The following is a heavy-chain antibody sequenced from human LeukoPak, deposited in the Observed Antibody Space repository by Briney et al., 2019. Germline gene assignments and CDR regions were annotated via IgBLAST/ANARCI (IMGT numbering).Heavy chain of an antibody. J-gene: IGHJ4*02. CDR2: ISSSSTI. V-gene: IGHV3-48*01. CDR3: ARDRQAAAKGAPYYFDY. Sequence: PGGSLRLSCAASGFTFSSYSMNWVRQAPGKGLEWVSYISSSSTIYYADSVKGRFTISRDNAKNSLYLHMNSLRAEDTAVYYCARDRQAAAKGAPYYFDYWGQGTLVTVSS. CDR1: GFTFSSYS. D-gene: IGHD2-2*01.